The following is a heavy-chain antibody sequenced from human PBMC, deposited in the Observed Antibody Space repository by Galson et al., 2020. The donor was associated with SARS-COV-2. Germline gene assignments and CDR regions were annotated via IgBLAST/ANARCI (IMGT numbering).Heavy chain of an antibody. J-gene: IGHJ6*03. Sequence: SEPLSLTCAVYGGSFSGYSWTWVRQAPGKGLEWIGEVKVGGDTKYSPSLRSRATLSVDASKNQFSLKVTSRSAADTALYFCGRGRKGVEPSPVLGLCPCYLYYYMDVWGKGTTVTVS. CDR3: GRGRKGVEPSPVLGLCPCYLYYYMDV. CDR2: VKVGGDT. V-gene: IGHV4-34*01. D-gene: IGHD3-10*01. CDR1: GGSFSGYS.